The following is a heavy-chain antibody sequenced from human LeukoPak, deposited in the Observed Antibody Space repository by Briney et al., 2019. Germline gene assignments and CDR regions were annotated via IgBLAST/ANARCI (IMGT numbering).Heavy chain of an antibody. CDR3: ARGGEYSYASSDY. D-gene: IGHD5-18*01. CDR2: IYPGDSDT. J-gene: IGHJ4*02. Sequence: GESLQISCKGSGYSFSSYWIGWVRQMPGKGLEWMGIIYPGDSDTRYSPSFQGQVTISADKSISTAYLQWSSLNASDTAMYYCARGGEYSYASSDYWGQGTLVTVSS. V-gene: IGHV5-51*01. CDR1: GYSFSSYW.